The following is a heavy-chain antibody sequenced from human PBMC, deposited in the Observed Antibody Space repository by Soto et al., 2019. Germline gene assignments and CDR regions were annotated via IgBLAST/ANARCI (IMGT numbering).Heavy chain of an antibody. CDR3: ARNTYYDFWSGYSNWFDP. CDR2: IYYSGST. Sequence: QVQLQESGPGLVKPSETLSLTCTVSGGSISSYYWSWIRQPPGKGLEWIGYIYYSGSTNYNPSLKSRVTISVDTSKNQFSLKLSSVTAADTAVYYCARNTYYDFWSGYSNWFDPWGQGTLVTVSS. D-gene: IGHD3-3*01. V-gene: IGHV4-59*01. J-gene: IGHJ5*02. CDR1: GGSISSYY.